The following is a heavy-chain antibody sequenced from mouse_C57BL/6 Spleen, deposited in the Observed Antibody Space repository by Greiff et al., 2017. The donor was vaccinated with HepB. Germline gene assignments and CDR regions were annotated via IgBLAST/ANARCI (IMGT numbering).Heavy chain of an antibody. J-gene: IGHJ1*03. CDR2: IDPATGGT. Sequence: QVQLKQSGAELVRPGASVTLSCKASGYTFTDYEMHWVKQTPVHGLEWIGAIDPATGGTAYNQKFKGKAILTADKSSSTAYMELRSLTSEDSAVYSCTRWGTTVVRYFDVWGTGTTVTVSS. CDR1: GYTFTDYE. D-gene: IGHD1-1*01. V-gene: IGHV1-15*01. CDR3: TRWGTTVVRYFDV.